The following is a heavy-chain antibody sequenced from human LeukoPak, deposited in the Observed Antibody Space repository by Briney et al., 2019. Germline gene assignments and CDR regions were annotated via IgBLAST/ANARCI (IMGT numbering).Heavy chain of an antibody. CDR1: RFTFSSYG. Sequence: GGSLRLSCAASRFTFSSYGMHWVRQAPGKGLEWVAVISYDGSNKYYADSVKGRFTISRDNSKNTLYLQMNSLRAKDTAVYYCAKAEAGTWGTYYFDYWGQGTLVTVSS. V-gene: IGHV3-30*18. D-gene: IGHD1-1*01. CDR2: ISYDGSNK. J-gene: IGHJ4*02. CDR3: AKAEAGTWGTYYFDY.